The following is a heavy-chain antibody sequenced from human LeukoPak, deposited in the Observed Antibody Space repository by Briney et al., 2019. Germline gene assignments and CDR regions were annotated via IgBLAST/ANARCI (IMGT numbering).Heavy chain of an antibody. V-gene: IGHV1-18*01. J-gene: IGHJ4*02. CDR3: ARGGVPAAKQNHNDY. Sequence: ASVKVSCKASGYTFTSYGISWVRQAPGQGLEWMGWISAYSGNTNYAQKLQGRVTMTTDTSTSTAYMELRSLRSDDTAVYYCARGGVPAAKQNHNDYWGQGTLVTVSS. CDR2: ISAYSGNT. CDR1: GYTFTSYG. D-gene: IGHD2-2*01.